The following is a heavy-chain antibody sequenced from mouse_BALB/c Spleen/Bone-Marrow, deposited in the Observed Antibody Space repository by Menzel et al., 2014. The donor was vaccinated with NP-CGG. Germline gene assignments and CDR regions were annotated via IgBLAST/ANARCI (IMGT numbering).Heavy chain of an antibody. Sequence: EVQLQQSGGGLVQPGGSLKLSCAASGFDFSSYWMSWVRQDPGKGLEWIGEINPDSSTINYTPSLKDKFIISRDNAKNTLYLQMSKVRPEDTAFYYCARLNYYGNLFVWGAGTTVTVSS. CDR1: GFDFSSYW. D-gene: IGHD1-1*01. V-gene: IGHV4-1*02. CDR3: ARLNYYGNLFV. J-gene: IGHJ1*01. CDR2: INPDSSTI.